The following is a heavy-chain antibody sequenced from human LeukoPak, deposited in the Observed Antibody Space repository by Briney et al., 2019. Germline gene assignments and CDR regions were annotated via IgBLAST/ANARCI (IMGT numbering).Heavy chain of an antibody. Sequence: PGGSLRLSCAASGFTFSTYRMSWVRQAPGKGLEWVANIKQDGSEKHYVDSVKGRFTISRDNAKNSLYLQMSSLRAEDTAMYYCATYSGAHHKTFDYWGQGTLVTVSS. CDR1: GFTFSTYR. CDR3: ATYSGAHHKTFDY. CDR2: IKQDGSEK. J-gene: IGHJ4*02. V-gene: IGHV3-7*03. D-gene: IGHD1-26*01.